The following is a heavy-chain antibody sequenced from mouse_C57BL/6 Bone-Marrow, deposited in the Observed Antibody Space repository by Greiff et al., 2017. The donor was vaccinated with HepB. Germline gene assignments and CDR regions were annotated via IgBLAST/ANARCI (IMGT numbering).Heavy chain of an antibody. CDR3: ARHKVVAKGNFDV. V-gene: IGHV5-6*01. D-gene: IGHD1-1*01. CDR1: GFTFSSYG. CDR2: ISSGGSYT. J-gene: IGHJ1*03. Sequence: EVNVVESGGDLVKPGGSLKLSCAASGFTFSSYGMSWVRQTPDKRLEWVATISSGGSYTYYPDSVKGRFTISRDNAKNTLYLQMSSLKSEDTAMYYCARHKVVAKGNFDVWGTGTTVTVSS.